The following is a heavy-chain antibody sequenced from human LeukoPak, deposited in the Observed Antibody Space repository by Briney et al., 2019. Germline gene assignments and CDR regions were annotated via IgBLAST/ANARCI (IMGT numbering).Heavy chain of an antibody. J-gene: IGHJ4*02. V-gene: IGHV3-7*01. D-gene: IGHD3-10*01. CDR3: GAMVRAKFDY. Sequence: GGSLRLSCAASGFTFSSYQMNWVRQATGKGLEWLAYIRQDGSEKYYVDSVKGRFTVSRDNPKNSLYLKMNSLRGGDTAVYYCGAMVRAKFDYWGQGTLVTVSS. CDR2: IRQDGSEK. CDR1: GFTFSSYQ.